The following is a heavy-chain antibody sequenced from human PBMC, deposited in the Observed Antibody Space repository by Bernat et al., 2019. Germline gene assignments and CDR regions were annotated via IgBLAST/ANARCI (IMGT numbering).Heavy chain of an antibody. CDR2: INAGNGNT. V-gene: IGHV1-3*01. J-gene: IGHJ4*02. CDR1: GYTFTSYA. D-gene: IGHD6-6*01. CDR3: ARDPYGSSKPYLFDY. Sequence: QVQLVQSGAEVKKPGASVKVSCKASGYTFTSYAMHWVRQAPGQRLEWMGWINAGNGNTKYSQKFQGRVTITRDTSASTAYMALSSLRSEDTAVYYCARDPYGSSKPYLFDYWGQGTLVTVSS.